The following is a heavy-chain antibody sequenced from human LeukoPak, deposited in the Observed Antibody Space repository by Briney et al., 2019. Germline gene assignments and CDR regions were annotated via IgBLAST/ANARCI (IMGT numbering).Heavy chain of an antibody. CDR3: AKGGSYRSQPYFDY. J-gene: IGHJ4*02. D-gene: IGHD3-16*02. Sequence: GGSLRLSCVASGFTFDDYVMHWVRQAPGKGLEWVSGISWNSGSIGYADSLKGRFIISRDNSKNTVYLQMNSLRAEDTAVYYCAKGGSYRSQPYFDYWGQGTLVTVSS. CDR2: ISWNSGSI. V-gene: IGHV3-9*01. CDR1: GFTFDDYV.